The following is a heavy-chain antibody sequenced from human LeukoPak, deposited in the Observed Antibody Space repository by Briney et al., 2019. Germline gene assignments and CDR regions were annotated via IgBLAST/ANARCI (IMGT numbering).Heavy chain of an antibody. Sequence: PSQTLSLTCTVSGGSISSGSYYWSWIRQPAGKGLEWIGRIYTSGSTNYNPSLKSRVTISVDTSKNQFSLKLSSVTAADTAVYYCARGLDKLDPWGQGTLVTVSS. D-gene: IGHD6-19*01. CDR2: IYTSGST. J-gene: IGHJ5*02. CDR1: GGSISSGSYY. CDR3: ARGLDKLDP. V-gene: IGHV4-61*02.